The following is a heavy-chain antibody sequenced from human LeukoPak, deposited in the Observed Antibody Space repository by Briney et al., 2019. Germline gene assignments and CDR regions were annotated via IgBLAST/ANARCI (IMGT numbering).Heavy chain of an antibody. Sequence: PGGSLRLSCAASGFTFSSYEMNWVRQAPGKGLEWVSVIYSGGSTYYADSVKGRFTISRDNSKNTLYLQMNSLRAEDTAVYYCASSDYYYMDVWGKGTTVTISS. CDR3: ASSDYYYMDV. CDR1: GFTFSSYE. V-gene: IGHV3-66*01. CDR2: IYSGGST. J-gene: IGHJ6*03.